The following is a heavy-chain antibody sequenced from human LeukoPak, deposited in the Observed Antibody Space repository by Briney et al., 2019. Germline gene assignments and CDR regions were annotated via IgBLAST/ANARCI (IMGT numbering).Heavy chain of an antibody. J-gene: IGHJ5*02. CDR2: INPNSGGT. CDR1: GSTFTGYY. D-gene: IGHD6-13*01. Sequence: ASVTVSCNASGSTFTGYYMHWVRQAPGQGLEWMGWINPNSGGTNYAQKFQGRVTMTRDTSISTAYTELSRLRSDDTAVYYRARRGRRIAAAVPEDWFDPWGQGTLVTVSS. CDR3: ARRGRRIAAAVPEDWFDP. V-gene: IGHV1-2*02.